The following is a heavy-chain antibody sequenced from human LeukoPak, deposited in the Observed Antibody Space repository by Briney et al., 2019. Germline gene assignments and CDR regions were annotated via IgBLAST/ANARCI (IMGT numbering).Heavy chain of an antibody. J-gene: IGHJ4*02. CDR3: ARSHFGRLRSALYFDY. Sequence: ASVKVSCKASGYTFTSYGISWVRQAPGQGLEWMGWISAYNGNTNYAQKLQGRVTMTTDTSTSTAYMELRSLRSDDTAVYYCARSHFGRLRSALYFDYWGQGTLVTVSS. CDR1: GYTFTSYG. D-gene: IGHD6-25*01. CDR2: ISAYNGNT. V-gene: IGHV1-18*01.